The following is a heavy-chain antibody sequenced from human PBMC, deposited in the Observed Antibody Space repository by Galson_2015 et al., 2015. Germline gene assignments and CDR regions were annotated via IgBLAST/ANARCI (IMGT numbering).Heavy chain of an antibody. D-gene: IGHD6-13*01. CDR3: ARAKGYSNTWLDY. CDR2: ISSSSSYT. CDR1: GFTFSDYY. J-gene: IGHJ4*02. Sequence: SLRLSCAASGFTFSDYYMSWIRQAPGKGLEWVSYISSSSSYTNYADSVKGRFTISRDNAKNSLYLQMNSLRVEDTAVYYCARAKGYSNTWLDYWGQGTLVTVSS. V-gene: IGHV3-11*06.